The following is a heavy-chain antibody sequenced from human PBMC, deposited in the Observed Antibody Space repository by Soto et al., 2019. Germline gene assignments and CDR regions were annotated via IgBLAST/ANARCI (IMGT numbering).Heavy chain of an antibody. D-gene: IGHD6-13*01. V-gene: IGHV1-2*02. J-gene: IGHJ4*02. CDR2: INPSTGGT. CDR1: GYSFTGYY. Sequence: ASVKVSCKTSGYSFTGYYVLWVRQAPGQGLEWMGWINPSTGGTNYAQKFQGRVTMTRDTSISTAYMELSRVTSDDTAMYYCARDVLSAADDYWGQGTLVTVSS. CDR3: ARDVLSAADDY.